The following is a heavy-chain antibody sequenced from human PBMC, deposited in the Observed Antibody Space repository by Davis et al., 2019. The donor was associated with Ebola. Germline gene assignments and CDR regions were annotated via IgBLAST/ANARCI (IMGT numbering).Heavy chain of an antibody. D-gene: IGHD6-13*01. CDR3: ASPSAARGRPLEY. CDR1: GGVFSNYG. CDR2: IIPLYGQV. Sequence: SVKVSCKASGGVFSNYGFNWVRQAPGQGLEWMGGIIPLYGQVDYAPKFRGRVTITADGMELSSLRYDDTAVYYCASPSAARGRPLEYWGQGTLVTVSS. V-gene: IGHV1-69*13. J-gene: IGHJ4*02.